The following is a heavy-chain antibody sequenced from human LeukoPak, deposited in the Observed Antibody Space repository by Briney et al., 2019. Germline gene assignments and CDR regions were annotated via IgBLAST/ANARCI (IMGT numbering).Heavy chain of an antibody. CDR1: KFTFSNYA. CDR3: AKRSNFWTGYLDY. Sequence: GGSLRLSCTASKFTFSNYATSWVRQAPGKGLEWVSVISGSGGSTYYADSVKGRFTISRDNSKDTLFLQMNSLRTEDTAVYYCAKRSNFWTGYLDYWGQGTLVTVSS. V-gene: IGHV3-23*01. D-gene: IGHD3/OR15-3a*01. CDR2: ISGSGGST. J-gene: IGHJ4*02.